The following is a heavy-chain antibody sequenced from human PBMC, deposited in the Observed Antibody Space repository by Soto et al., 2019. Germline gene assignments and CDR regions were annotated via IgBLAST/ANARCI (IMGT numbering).Heavy chain of an antibody. Sequence: GASVKVSCKASGYTFTSYGISWVRQAPGQGLEWMGWISAYNGNTNYAQKVQGRVTMTTDTSTTTAYMDLRSLTSEDTAVYYCARDREYSSSSMYYGMDVWGQGTTVTVSS. CDR3: ARDREYSSSSMYYGMDV. J-gene: IGHJ6*02. CDR2: ISAYNGNT. D-gene: IGHD6-6*01. V-gene: IGHV1-18*04. CDR1: GYTFTSYG.